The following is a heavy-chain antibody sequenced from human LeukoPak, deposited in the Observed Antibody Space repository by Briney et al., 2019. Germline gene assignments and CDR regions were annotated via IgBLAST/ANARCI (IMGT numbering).Heavy chain of an antibody. CDR3: ARSRGYGVTGGMDV. D-gene: IGHD6-25*01. CDR1: GYTFTAYY. V-gene: IGHV1-2*02. J-gene: IGHJ6*02. CDR2: VNPNSGGT. Sequence: ASVKVSCKASGYTFTAYYMHWVRQAPGQRLEWMGWVNPNSGGTNYAQKFQDRVTMTGDTFISTAYMELHRLRSDDTAVYYCARSRGYGVTGGMDVWGQGTTVTVSS.